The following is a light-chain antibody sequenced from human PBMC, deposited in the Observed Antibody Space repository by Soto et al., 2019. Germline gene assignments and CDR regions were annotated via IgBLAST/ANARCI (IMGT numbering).Light chain of an antibody. Sequence: DLQMTQSPSSLSASVGDRVTITCLASQDISNHLNWYQQKPGKVPKLQIYDASNLETGVPSRISGSGSGTDFTFTISSLQPEDIATYYCQQYDTLPVTXXXGTKVDXK. J-gene: IGKJ3*01. CDR2: DAS. V-gene: IGKV1-33*01. CDR3: QQYDTLPVT. CDR1: QDISNH.